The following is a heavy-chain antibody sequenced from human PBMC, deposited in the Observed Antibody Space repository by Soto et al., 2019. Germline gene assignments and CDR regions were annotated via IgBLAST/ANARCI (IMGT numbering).Heavy chain of an antibody. V-gene: IGHV4-39*01. J-gene: IGHJ4*02. CDR3: ASIRGYDFWSGTFDY. CDR1: GGSISSSSYY. D-gene: IGHD3-3*01. CDR2: IYYSGST. Sequence: QLQLQESGPGLVKPSETLSLTCTVSGGSISSSSYYWGWIRQPPGKGLEWIGSIYYSGSTYYNPSLKSRVTISVDTSKNQFSLKLSSVTAADTAVYYCASIRGYDFWSGTFDYWGQGTLVTVSS.